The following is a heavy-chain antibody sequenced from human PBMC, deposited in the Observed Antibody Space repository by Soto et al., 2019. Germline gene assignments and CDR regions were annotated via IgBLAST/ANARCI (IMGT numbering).Heavy chain of an antibody. Sequence: QVQLVESGGGVVQPGRSLRLSCAASGFTFSSYAMHWVRQAPGKGLEWVAVISYDGSNKYYADSVKGRFTISRDNSKNTLYLQMNSLRAEDTAVYYCAREKRDYSSFHTLGGMDVWGQGTTVTVSS. CDR1: GFTFSSYA. J-gene: IGHJ6*02. CDR2: ISYDGSNK. CDR3: AREKRDYSSFHTLGGMDV. D-gene: IGHD6-19*01. V-gene: IGHV3-30-3*01.